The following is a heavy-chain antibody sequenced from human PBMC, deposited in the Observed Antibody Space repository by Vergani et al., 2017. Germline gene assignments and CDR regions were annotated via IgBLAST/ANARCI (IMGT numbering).Heavy chain of an antibody. Sequence: QVQLVQSGSELKKPGASVKVSCKASGYTFTSYAMNWVRQAPGQGLEWMGWISAYNGNTNYAQKLQGRVTMTTDTSTSTAYMELRSLRSDDTAVYYCAREGPLAVAGTMVYWGQGTLVTVSS. CDR3: AREGPLAVAGTMVY. J-gene: IGHJ4*02. CDR2: ISAYNGNT. D-gene: IGHD6-19*01. V-gene: IGHV1-18*01. CDR1: GYTFTSYA.